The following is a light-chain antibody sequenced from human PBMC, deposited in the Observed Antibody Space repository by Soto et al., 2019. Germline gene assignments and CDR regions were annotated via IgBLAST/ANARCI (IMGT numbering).Light chain of an antibody. V-gene: IGKV1-39*01. Sequence: DIQLTQSPSSLSASVGDTVTISCRASQTIVYSLNWYQQRPGHAPRLLIYTTSNLQSGVPSRFSGSGYGSDFALTISSLETEDFATYYCQQSRSPPWTFGQGTK. CDR1: QTIVYS. CDR2: TTS. CDR3: QQSRSPPWT. J-gene: IGKJ2*01.